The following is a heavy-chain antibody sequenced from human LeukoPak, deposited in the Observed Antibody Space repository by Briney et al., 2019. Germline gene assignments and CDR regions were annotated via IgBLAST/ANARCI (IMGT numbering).Heavy chain of an antibody. CDR1: GYSFTNHW. V-gene: IGHV5-51*01. CDR2: INPGDSDT. J-gene: IGHJ4*02. Sequence: GESLKISCKGSGYSFTNHWIGWVRQMPGRGLEWMGIINPGDSDTRYSPSFRGQVTFSADKSISTAYLQWSSLKASDTAMYYCARHKADLVATYYFDYWGQGTLVTVSS. D-gene: IGHD5-12*01. CDR3: ARHKADLVATYYFDY.